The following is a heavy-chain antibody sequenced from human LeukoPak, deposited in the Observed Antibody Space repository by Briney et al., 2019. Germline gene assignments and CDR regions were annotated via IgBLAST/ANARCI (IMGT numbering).Heavy chain of an antibody. D-gene: IGHD3-9*01. J-gene: IGHJ6*02. CDR2: ISSSSSYI. Sequence: GGSLRLSCAASGFTFSSYSMNWVREAPGKGLEWVSSISSSSSYIYYADSVKGRFTISRDNAKNSLYLQMNSLRADDTAVYYCARDYDILTGYYYYGMDVWGQGTTVTVSS. V-gene: IGHV3-21*01. CDR1: GFTFSSYS. CDR3: ARDYDILTGYYYYGMDV.